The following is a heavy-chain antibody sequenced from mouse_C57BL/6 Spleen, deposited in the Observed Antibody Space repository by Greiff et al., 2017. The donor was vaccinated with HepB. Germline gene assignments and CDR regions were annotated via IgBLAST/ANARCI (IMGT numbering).Heavy chain of an antibody. CDR3: ARDYGSSPWAMDY. J-gene: IGHJ4*01. Sequence: QVHVKHSGAELARPGASVKMSCKASGYTFTSYTMHWVKQRPGQGLEWIGYINPSSGYTKYNQKFKDKATLTADKSSSTAYMQLSSLTSEDSAVYYCARDYGSSPWAMDYWGQGTSVTVSS. CDR2: INPSSGYT. V-gene: IGHV1-4*01. CDR1: GYTFTSYT. D-gene: IGHD1-1*01.